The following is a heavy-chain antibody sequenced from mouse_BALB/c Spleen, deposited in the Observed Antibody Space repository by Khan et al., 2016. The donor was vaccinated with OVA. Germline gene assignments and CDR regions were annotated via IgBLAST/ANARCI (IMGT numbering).Heavy chain of an antibody. CDR3: TRLAYYYNSEGFAY. J-gene: IGHJ3*01. V-gene: IGHV5-6*01. CDR1: GFTFSTYG. Sequence: EVELVESGGDLVKPGGSLKLSCAASGFTFSTYGMSWVRQTPDKRLEWVAALSSGGSYTYYPDSVKGRFIISRDNAKNILYLQMSSLKSEDTAMYYCTRLAYYYNSEGFAYWGQGTLVTVSA. CDR2: LSSGGSYT. D-gene: IGHD1-1*01.